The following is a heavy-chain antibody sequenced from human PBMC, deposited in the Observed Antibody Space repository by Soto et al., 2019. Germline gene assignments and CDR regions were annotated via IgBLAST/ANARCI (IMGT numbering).Heavy chain of an antibody. CDR2: ISYDGSNK. V-gene: IGHV3-30*18. D-gene: IGHD3-3*01. CDR1: GFTFSSYA. J-gene: IGHJ4*02. CDR3: AKSPEGLFGTFDY. Sequence: QVQLVESGGGVVQPGRSLRLSCAASGFTFSSYAMHWVRQAPGKGLEWVAVISYDGSNKYYADSVKGRFTISRDNSKNTLYLQMNSLRAEDTAVYYCAKSPEGLFGTFDYWGQGTLVTVSS.